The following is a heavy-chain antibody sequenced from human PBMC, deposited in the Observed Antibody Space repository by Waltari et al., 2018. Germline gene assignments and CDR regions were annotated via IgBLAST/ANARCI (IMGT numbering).Heavy chain of an antibody. V-gene: IGHV3-74*01. CDR3: GRREGSVTMVRGIDY. Sequence: EVQLVESGGGLVQPGGSLSLSCAASGFTLRRSWMHWVRQAPGKGLVWVSRINSDGSGTSYADSVKGRFTISRDNAKNTLYLQMNSLRAEDTAVYYCGRREGSVTMVRGIDYWGQGTLVTVSS. J-gene: IGHJ4*02. D-gene: IGHD3-10*01. CDR1: GFTLRRSW. CDR2: INSDGSGT.